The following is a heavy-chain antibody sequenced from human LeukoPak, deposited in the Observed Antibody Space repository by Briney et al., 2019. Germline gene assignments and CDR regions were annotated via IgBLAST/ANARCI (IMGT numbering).Heavy chain of an antibody. Sequence: GGTLRLSCAASGFTFGSYEMNWVRQAPGKGLEWVSYISSSGSTIYYADSVKGRFTISRDNAKNSLYLQMNSLRAEDTAVYYCARAGDIVVVVAAPVGAFDIWGQGTMVTVSS. V-gene: IGHV3-48*03. CDR2: ISSSGSTI. D-gene: IGHD2-15*01. CDR3: ARAGDIVVVVAAPVGAFDI. J-gene: IGHJ3*02. CDR1: GFTFGSYE.